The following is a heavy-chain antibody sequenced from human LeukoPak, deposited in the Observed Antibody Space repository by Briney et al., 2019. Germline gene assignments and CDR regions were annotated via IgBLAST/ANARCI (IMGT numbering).Heavy chain of an antibody. V-gene: IGHV4-59*01. D-gene: IGHD6-13*01. J-gene: IGHJ3*02. Sequence: SETLSLTCTVPGGSISSYYWSWIRQPPGKGLEWIGYIYYSGSTNYNPSLKSRVTISVDTSKNQFSLKLGSVTAADTAVYYCASSSWYLQAAFDIWGQGTMVTVSS. CDR1: GGSISSYY. CDR2: IYYSGST. CDR3: ASSSWYLQAAFDI.